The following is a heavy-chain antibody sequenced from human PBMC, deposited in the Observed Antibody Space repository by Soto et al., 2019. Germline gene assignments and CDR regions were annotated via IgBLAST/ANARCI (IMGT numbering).Heavy chain of an antibody. CDR2: ISGSGGST. CDR3: AKDPGYCSGGSCYYFDY. D-gene: IGHD2-15*01. CDR1: GFTFSIYA. V-gene: IGHV3-23*01. Sequence: RGSLRLSCAASGFTFSIYAMSWVRQAPGKGLEWVSAISGSGGSTYYADSVKGRFTISRDNSKNTLYLQMKSLRAEDTAVYYCAKDPGYCSGGSCYYFDYWGQGTLVTVSS. J-gene: IGHJ4*02.